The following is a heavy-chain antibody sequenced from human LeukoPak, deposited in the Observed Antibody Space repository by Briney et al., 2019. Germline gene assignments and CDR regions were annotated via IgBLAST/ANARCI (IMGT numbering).Heavy chain of an antibody. V-gene: IGHV4-39*07. CDR2: IYYSGST. J-gene: IGHJ4*02. Sequence: SETLSLTCTVSGGSISSSNYYWGWIRQPPGKGLEWIGSIYYSGSTYYNPSLKSRVTISVDTSKNQFSLKLSSVTAADTAVYYCARENVAGRNYWGQGTLVTVSS. CDR3: ARENVAGRNY. CDR1: GGSISSSNYY. D-gene: IGHD6-19*01.